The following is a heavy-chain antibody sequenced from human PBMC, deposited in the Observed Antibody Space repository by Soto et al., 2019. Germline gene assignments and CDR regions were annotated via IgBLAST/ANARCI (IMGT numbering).Heavy chain of an antibody. CDR2: MNPSTGST. D-gene: IGHD1-7*01. CDR1: GYTFTSYD. V-gene: IGHV1-8*01. J-gene: IGHJ4*02. CDR3: ARGRLVAGTVDY. Sequence: QVQLVQSGAEVKKPGASVKVSCKASGYTFTSYDIKWVRQATGQGLEWMGWMNPSTGSTGFAQKFQGRVTMISNTSISTAYLELSSLTSEDTAGYYCARGRLVAGTVDYWGQGTLVTVSS.